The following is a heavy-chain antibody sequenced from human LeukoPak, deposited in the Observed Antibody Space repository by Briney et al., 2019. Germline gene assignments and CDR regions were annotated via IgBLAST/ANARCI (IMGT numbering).Heavy chain of an antibody. CDR1: GFTFINYG. D-gene: IGHD6-19*01. J-gene: IGHJ4*02. CDR2: ISSSSSYI. V-gene: IGHV3-21*01. CDR3: ARDGRGAVASDY. Sequence: KPGGSLRLSCAASGFTFINYGMTWVRQAPGKGLAWVSSISSSSSYIYYADSVKGRLTISRDNAKNSLYLYMNSLRAEDTAVYYCARDGRGAVASDYWGQGTLLTVSS.